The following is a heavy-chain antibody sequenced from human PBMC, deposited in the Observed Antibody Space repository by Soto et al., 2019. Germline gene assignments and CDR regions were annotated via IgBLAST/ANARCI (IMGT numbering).Heavy chain of an antibody. V-gene: IGHV4-34*01. D-gene: IGHD2-8*01. CDR3: ATGYCTNGVCYTRTLSGMDV. Sequence: PSETLSLTCAVSVGSFSGSYWSWIRQPPGKGLDWIGEINHSGSTNYNPSLKSRVTISVDTSKNQFSLKLSSVTAADTAVYYCATGYCTNGVCYTRTLSGMDVWGQGTTVTVSS. CDR2: INHSGST. J-gene: IGHJ6*02. CDR1: VGSFSGSY.